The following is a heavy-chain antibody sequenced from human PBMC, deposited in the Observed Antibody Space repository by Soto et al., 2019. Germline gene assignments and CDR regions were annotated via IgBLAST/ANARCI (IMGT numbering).Heavy chain of an antibody. J-gene: IGHJ6*02. CDR3: AKDGNWELLPSTGMDV. V-gene: IGHV3-30*18. CDR1: GFTFISYG. Sequence: PGGSLRLSCVGSGFTFISYGMRWVRQAPGKGLEWVAAISFDGSNGYYGDSVKGRFTISRDNSKNTLYLQMNSLRPEDTAVYYCAKDGNWELLPSTGMDVWGQGTTVTVSS. D-gene: IGHD1-26*01. CDR2: ISFDGSNG.